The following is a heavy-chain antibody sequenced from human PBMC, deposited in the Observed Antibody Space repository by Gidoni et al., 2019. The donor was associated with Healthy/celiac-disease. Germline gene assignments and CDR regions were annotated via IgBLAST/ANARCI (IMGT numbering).Heavy chain of an antibody. V-gene: IGHV3-53*01. D-gene: IGHD5-18*01. Sequence: EVQLVESGGGLIQPGGSLRVSCAASGFTVSSNYMSWVRQAPGKGLEWVSVIYTGGSTYYADSVKGRLTISRDNSKNTLYLQMNSLRAEDTAVYYCAREGRIQPHFDYWGQGTLVTVSS. CDR1: GFTVSSNY. J-gene: IGHJ4*02. CDR3: AREGRIQPHFDY. CDR2: IYTGGST.